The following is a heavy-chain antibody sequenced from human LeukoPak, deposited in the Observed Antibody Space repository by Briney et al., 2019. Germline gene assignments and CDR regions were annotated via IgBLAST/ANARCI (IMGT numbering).Heavy chain of an antibody. CDR2: ISSSSSYI. J-gene: IGHJ4*02. CDR1: GFTFCSYS. Sequence: GGSLRLSCAASGFTFCSYSMNWVRQTPGKGLEWVSSISSSSSYIYYADSVKGRFTISRDNAKNSLYLQMNSLRAEDTAVYYCARDLVGATYYFDYWGQGTLVTVSS. V-gene: IGHV3-21*01. D-gene: IGHD1-26*01. CDR3: ARDLVGATYYFDY.